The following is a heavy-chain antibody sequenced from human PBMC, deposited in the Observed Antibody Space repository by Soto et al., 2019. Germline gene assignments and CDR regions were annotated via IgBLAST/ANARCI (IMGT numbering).Heavy chain of an antibody. Sequence: SETLSLTCTVSGGSISSYYRSWIRQPPGKGLEWIGYIYYSGSTNYNPSLKSRVTISVDTSKNQFSLKLSSVTAADTAVYYCAGQWLARGFDYWGQGTLVTVSS. J-gene: IGHJ4*02. V-gene: IGHV4-59*01. CDR1: GGSISSYY. D-gene: IGHD6-19*01. CDR3: AGQWLARGFDY. CDR2: IYYSGST.